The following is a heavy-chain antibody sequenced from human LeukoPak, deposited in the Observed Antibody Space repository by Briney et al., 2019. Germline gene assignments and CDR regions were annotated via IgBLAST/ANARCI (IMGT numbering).Heavy chain of an antibody. CDR2: IYYSGST. Sequence: PSDTLSLTCTVSGGSISSYYWSWIRQPPGKGLEWIGYIYYSGSTIYNPSLNSRVTISVDTSRNQFSLKLSSVTAADAAVYYCARARAYGDYGYWGQGTLVTVSS. CDR3: ARARAYGDYGY. D-gene: IGHD4-17*01. J-gene: IGHJ4*02. CDR1: GGSISSYY. V-gene: IGHV4-59*07.